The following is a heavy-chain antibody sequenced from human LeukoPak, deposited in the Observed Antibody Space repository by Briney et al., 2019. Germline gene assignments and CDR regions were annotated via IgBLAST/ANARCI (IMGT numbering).Heavy chain of an antibody. V-gene: IGHV3-7*01. CDR1: GFTFSSYS. CDR2: IKQDGSEK. J-gene: IGHJ4*02. CDR3: ARDTFIAAAGSDY. Sequence: GGSLRLSCAASGFTFSSYSMNWVRQAPGKGLEWVANIKQDGSEKYYVDSVKGRFTISRDNAKNSLYLQMNSLRAEDTAVYYCARDTFIAAAGSDYWGQGTLVTVSS. D-gene: IGHD6-13*01.